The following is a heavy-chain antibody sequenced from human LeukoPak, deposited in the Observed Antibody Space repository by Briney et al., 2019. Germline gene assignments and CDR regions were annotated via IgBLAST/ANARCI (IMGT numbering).Heavy chain of an antibody. D-gene: IGHD5-12*01. Sequence: PGGSLRLSCGASGFTFSSYEMTWVRQAPGKGLECVSYISSSGSTIYYADSVKGRFTISRDNAKNSLYLQMNGLRAEDTAVYYCARGYTYFDYWGQGTLVTVSS. CDR2: ISSSGSTI. J-gene: IGHJ4*02. CDR1: GFTFSSYE. CDR3: ARGYTYFDY. V-gene: IGHV3-48*03.